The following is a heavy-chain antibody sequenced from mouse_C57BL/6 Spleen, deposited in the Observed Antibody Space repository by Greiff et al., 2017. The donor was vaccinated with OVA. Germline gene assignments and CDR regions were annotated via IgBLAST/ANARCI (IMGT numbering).Heavy chain of an antibody. J-gene: IGHJ3*01. CDR3: ARRTGLGQWFAY. V-gene: IGHV1-64*01. CDR2: IHPNSGST. D-gene: IGHD4-1*01. Sequence: QVQLQQPGAELVKPGASVKLSCKASGYTFTSYWMHWVKQRPGQGLEWIGMIHPNSGSTNYNEKFKSKATLTVDKSSSTAYMQLSSLTSEDSAVYYWARRTGLGQWFAYWGQGTLVTVSA. CDR1: GYTFTSYW.